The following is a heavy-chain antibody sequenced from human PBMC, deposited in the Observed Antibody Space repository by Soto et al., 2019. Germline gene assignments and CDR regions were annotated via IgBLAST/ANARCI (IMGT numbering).Heavy chain of an antibody. CDR3: ATGYYDFWSIPDAFDI. D-gene: IGHD3-3*01. Sequence: ASVKGSCKASGYTFTSYDINWVRQATGQGLERMGWMNPNRGNTGYAQKFQGRVTMTRNTSISTAYMELSSLRSEDTAVYYCATGYYDFWSIPDAFDIWGQGTMVTVSS. CDR1: GYTFTSYD. V-gene: IGHV1-8*01. CDR2: MNPNRGNT. J-gene: IGHJ3*02.